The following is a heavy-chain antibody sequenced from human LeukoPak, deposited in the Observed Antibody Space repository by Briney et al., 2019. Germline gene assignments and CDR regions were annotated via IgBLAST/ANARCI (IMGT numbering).Heavy chain of an antibody. J-gene: IGHJ6*02. Sequence: GGSLRLSCAASGFTFSGSAMHWVRQASGKGLEWVGRIRSKANSYATAYAASVKGRFTISRDDSKNTAYLQMNSLKTEDTAVYYCTLLEDYGGNEGYYYGMDVWGQGTTVTVSS. D-gene: IGHD4-23*01. CDR2: IRSKANSYAT. CDR1: GFTFSGSA. V-gene: IGHV3-73*01. CDR3: TLLEDYGGNEGYYYGMDV.